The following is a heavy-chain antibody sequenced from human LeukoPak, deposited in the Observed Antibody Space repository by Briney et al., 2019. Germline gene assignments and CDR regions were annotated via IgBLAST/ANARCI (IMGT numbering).Heavy chain of an antibody. CDR2: IIPILGIA. D-gene: IGHD6-13*01. CDR1: GGTFSSYA. J-gene: IGHJ6*03. CDR3: ARDISAAGTYYYSYYMDV. V-gene: IGHV1-69*04. Sequence: SVKVSCKASGGTFSSYAISWVRQAPGQGLEWMGRIIPILGIANCAQKFQGRVTITADKSTSTAYMELSSLRSEDTAVYYCARDISAAGTYYYSYYMDVWGKGTTVTVSS.